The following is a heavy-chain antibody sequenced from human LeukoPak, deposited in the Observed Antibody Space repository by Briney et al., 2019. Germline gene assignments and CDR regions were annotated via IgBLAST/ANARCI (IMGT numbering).Heavy chain of an antibody. CDR2: ISAYNGNT. Sequence: ASVTVSCKASGYTFTSYGISWVRQAPGQGLEWMGWISAYNGNTNYAQKLQGRVTMTTDTSTSTAYMELRSLRSGDTAVYYCARLRKDWNYDELDYWGQGTLVTVSS. CDR3: ARLRKDWNYDELDY. D-gene: IGHD1-7*01. V-gene: IGHV1-18*01. CDR1: GYTFTSYG. J-gene: IGHJ4*02.